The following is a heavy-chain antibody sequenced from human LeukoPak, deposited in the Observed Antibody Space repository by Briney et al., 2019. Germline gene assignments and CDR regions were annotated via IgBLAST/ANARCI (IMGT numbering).Heavy chain of an antibody. V-gene: IGHV4-4*09. CDR1: GGSISSYY. Sequence: SETLSLTCTVSGGSISSYYWSWIRQPPGKGLEWIGYIYTSGSTNYNPSLKSRVTISVDTSKNQFSLKLSSVTAADTAVYYCARLTTVSSFDYWGQGTLVTVS. CDR3: ARLTTVSSFDY. D-gene: IGHD4-11*01. CDR2: IYTSGST. J-gene: IGHJ4*02.